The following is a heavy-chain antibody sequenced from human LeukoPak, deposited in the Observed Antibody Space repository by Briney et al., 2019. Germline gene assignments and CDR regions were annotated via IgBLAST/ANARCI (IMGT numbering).Heavy chain of an antibody. CDR3: AAHGMVRGVILDY. Sequence: PSETLSLTCTVSGDSIRSSSYHWGWIRQPPGKGLEWIGSIYYSGSTYYNPSLKSRVTISVDTSKNQFSLKLSSVTAADTAVYYCAAHGMVRGVILDYWGQGTLVTVSS. CDR1: GDSIRSSSYH. V-gene: IGHV4-39*07. D-gene: IGHD3-10*01. CDR2: IYYSGST. J-gene: IGHJ4*02.